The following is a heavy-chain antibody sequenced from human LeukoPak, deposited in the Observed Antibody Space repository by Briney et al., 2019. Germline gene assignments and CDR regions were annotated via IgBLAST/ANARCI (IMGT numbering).Heavy chain of an antibody. V-gene: IGHV3-74*01. D-gene: IGHD2-15*01. J-gene: IGHJ4*02. Sequence: GGSLRLSCAASGFTFSTYWVHWVRQAPGKGLVWVSRINPDGSRRDYAGSVKGRFTISRDNAKNTLYLQMNSLRAEDTAVYFCARDLRGTRDYWGQGTLVTVSS. CDR3: ARDLRGTRDY. CDR2: INPDGSRR. CDR1: GFTFSTYW.